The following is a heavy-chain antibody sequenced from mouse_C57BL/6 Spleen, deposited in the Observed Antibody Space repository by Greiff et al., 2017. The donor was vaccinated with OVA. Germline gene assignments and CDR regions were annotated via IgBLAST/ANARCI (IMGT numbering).Heavy chain of an antibody. Sequence: VQLQQSGPGLVQPSQSLSITCTVSGFSLTSYGVHWVRQSPGKGLEWLGVIWSGGSTDYNAAFISRLSISKDNSKSRVFFKMNSLQADDTAIYYCARNLYSNYAMDYWGQGTSVTVSS. J-gene: IGHJ4*01. CDR3: ARNLYSNYAMDY. D-gene: IGHD2-5*01. CDR2: IWSGGST. CDR1: GFSLTSYG. V-gene: IGHV2-2*01.